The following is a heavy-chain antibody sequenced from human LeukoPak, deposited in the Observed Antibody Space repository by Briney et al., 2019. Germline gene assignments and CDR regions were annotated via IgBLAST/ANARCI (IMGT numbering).Heavy chain of an antibody. CDR2: TSSSSSYI. CDR3: AREAVAGPYYFDY. D-gene: IGHD6-19*01. CDR1: GFTFSSYS. Sequence: GGSLRLSCAASGFTFSSYSMNWVRQAPGKGLEWVSSTSSSSSYIYYADSVKGRFTISRDNAKNSLYLQMNSLRAEDTAVYYCAREAVAGPYYFDYWGQGTLVTVSS. J-gene: IGHJ4*02. V-gene: IGHV3-21*01.